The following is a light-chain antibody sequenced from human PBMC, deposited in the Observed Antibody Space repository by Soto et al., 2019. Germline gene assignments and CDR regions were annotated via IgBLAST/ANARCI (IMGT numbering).Light chain of an antibody. CDR1: QSISNW. V-gene: IGKV1-5*03. Sequence: DIQMTQSPSTLSASVGDTVTITCRASQSISNWLAWYQQKPGQAPKLLIHKASTLERGVPSRFSGSGSGTEFPLTLSSLQPDDFATLDCTQYDPFTYTFGQGTKLEIK. CDR2: KAS. J-gene: IGKJ2*01. CDR3: TQYDPFTYT.